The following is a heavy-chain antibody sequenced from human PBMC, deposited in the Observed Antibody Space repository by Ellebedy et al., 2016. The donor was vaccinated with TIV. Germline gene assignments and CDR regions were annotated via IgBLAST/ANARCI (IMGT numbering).Heavy chain of an antibody. D-gene: IGHD3-10*01. J-gene: IGHJ4*02. CDR2: IVPVLLTT. Sequence: ASVKVSCKASGYTFTGYYMHWVRQAPGQGLEWMGGIVPVLLTTKSAQKFQGRVTFTADESTSTAYMELSSLRSEDTAMYYCARGRELDLGSGSPELAFWGQGTLVTVSS. V-gene: IGHV1-69*13. CDR3: ARGRELDLGSGSPELAF. CDR1: GYTFTGYY.